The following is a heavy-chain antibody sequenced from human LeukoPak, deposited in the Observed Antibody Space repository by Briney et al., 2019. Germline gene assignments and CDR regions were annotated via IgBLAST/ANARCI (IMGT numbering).Heavy chain of an antibody. V-gene: IGHV3-33*06. CDR3: AKHGPVPGVGYFAFDY. D-gene: IGHD1-26*01. Sequence: GRSLRLSCAASGFTLSRYGMHWVRQAPGKGLEWLADIWSDGNNKYYADSVKGRFTISRDNSKNTLYLQMNSLRAEDTAVYYCAKHGPVPGVGYFAFDYWGQGTLVAVSS. CDR1: GFTLSRYG. CDR2: IWSDGNNK. J-gene: IGHJ4*02.